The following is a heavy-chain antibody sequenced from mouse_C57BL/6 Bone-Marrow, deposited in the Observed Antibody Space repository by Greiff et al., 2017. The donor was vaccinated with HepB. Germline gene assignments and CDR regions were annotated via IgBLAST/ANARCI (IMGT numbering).Heavy chain of an antibody. Sequence: QVQLQQSGAELMKPGASVKLSCKATGYTFTGYWIEWVKQRPGHGLEWIGEILPGSGSTNYNEKFKGKATFTADTSSNTAYMQLSNLTTEDSAISYSARSGSVYYYAMDYWGQGTSGTVSS. V-gene: IGHV1-9*01. D-gene: IGHD1-1*01. CDR3: ARSGSVYYYAMDY. J-gene: IGHJ4*01. CDR1: GYTFTGYW. CDR2: ILPGSGST.